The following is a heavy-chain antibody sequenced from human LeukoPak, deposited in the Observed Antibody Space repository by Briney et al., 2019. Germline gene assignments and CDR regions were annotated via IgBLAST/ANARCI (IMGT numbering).Heavy chain of an antibody. J-gene: IGHJ3*02. CDR2: ISGRSDYI. Sequence: PGGSLRLSCAASGFTFSTYSMNWVRQAPGNGLEWVSAISGRSDYIFYADSVRGRFTISRDNAKNSLYLQMNNLRAEDTAVYYCARELWLKVFDIWGQGTMVTVSS. D-gene: IGHD3-10*01. V-gene: IGHV3-21*06. CDR1: GFTFSTYS. CDR3: ARELWLKVFDI.